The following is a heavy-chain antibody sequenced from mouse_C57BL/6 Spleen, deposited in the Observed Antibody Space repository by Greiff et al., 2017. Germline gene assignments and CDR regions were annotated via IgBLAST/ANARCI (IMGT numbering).Heavy chain of an antibody. V-gene: IGHV1-82*01. D-gene: IGHD2-4*01. CDR3: ARGSDYDGDY. CDR2: IYPGDGDT. J-gene: IGHJ2*01. Sequence: VQLKESGPELVKPGASVKISCKASGYAFSSSWMNWVKQRPGKGLEWIGRIYPGDGDTNYNGKFKGKATLTADKSSSTAYMQLSSLTSEDSAVYFCARGSDYDGDYWGQGTTLTVSS. CDR1: GYAFSSSW.